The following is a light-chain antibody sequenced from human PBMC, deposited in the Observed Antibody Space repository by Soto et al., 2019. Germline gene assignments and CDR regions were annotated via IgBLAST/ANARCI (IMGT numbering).Light chain of an antibody. J-gene: IGKJ2*01. Sequence: IVLTQSPATLSLSPGERATLSCWASESISAYLAWYQQKGGQAPRVLVYDAVYRAKDLPARFSGSGFGTNFTLTITSLEPEDSAVYYCQQHSSSYSFGPGTKLDIK. CDR1: ESISAY. CDR3: QQHSSSYS. V-gene: IGKV3-11*01. CDR2: DAV.